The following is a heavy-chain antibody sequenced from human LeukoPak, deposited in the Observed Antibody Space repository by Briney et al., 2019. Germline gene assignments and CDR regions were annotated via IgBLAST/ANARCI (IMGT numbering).Heavy chain of an antibody. D-gene: IGHD1-26*01. V-gene: IGHV3-30-3*01. CDR2: ISYDGSNK. CDR1: GFTFSSHA. Sequence: PGGSLRLSCAASGFTFSSHAMHWVRQAPGKGLEWVAVISYDGSNKYYADSVKGRFTISRDNSKNTLYLQMNSLRAEDTAVYYCARDSLVGAFDYWGQGTLVTVSS. J-gene: IGHJ4*02. CDR3: ARDSLVGAFDY.